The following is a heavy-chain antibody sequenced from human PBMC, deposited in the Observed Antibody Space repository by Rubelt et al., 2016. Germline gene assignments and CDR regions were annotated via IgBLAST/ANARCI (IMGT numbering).Heavy chain of an antibody. J-gene: IGHJ4*02. V-gene: IGHV3-48*01. Sequence: SMNWVRQAPGKGLEWVSYISSSSSTIYYADSVKGRFTISRDNAKNSLYLQMNSLRAEDTAVYYCARDEGYSYGVSLDYWGQGTLVTVSS. D-gene: IGHD5-18*01. CDR1: S. CDR3: ARDEGYSYGVSLDY. CDR2: ISSSSSTI.